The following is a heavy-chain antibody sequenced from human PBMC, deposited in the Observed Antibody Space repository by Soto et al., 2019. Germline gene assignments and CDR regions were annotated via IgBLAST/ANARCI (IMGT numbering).Heavy chain of an antibody. J-gene: IGHJ5*02. Sequence: SETLSLTCAVSSGSISSSNWWSWVRQPPGKGLEWIGEIYHSGSTNYNPSLKSRVTISVDKSKNQFSLKLSSVTAADTAVYYCAKWTMVRGVTLFDPCGQGTQVTVSS. CDR2: IYHSGST. CDR3: AKWTMVRGVTLFDP. V-gene: IGHV4-4*02. CDR1: SGSISSSNW. D-gene: IGHD3-10*01.